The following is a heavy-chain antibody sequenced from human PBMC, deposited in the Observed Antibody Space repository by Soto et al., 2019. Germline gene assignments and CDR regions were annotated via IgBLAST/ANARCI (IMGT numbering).Heavy chain of an antibody. D-gene: IGHD6-19*01. CDR2: ISSTSSTI. Sequence: EVQLVESGGGLVQPGGSLRLSCAASGFTFSSYGMNWVRQAPGRWLEWVSFISSTSSTIYYADSVKGRFTVSRDNAKNSLFLHMNGLGAEDTAVYYCARDRLGQQWLVRPRSFDLWGQGTLGTVSS. CDR3: ARDRLGQQWLVRPRSFDL. V-gene: IGHV3-48*01. CDR1: GFTFSSYG. J-gene: IGHJ3*01.